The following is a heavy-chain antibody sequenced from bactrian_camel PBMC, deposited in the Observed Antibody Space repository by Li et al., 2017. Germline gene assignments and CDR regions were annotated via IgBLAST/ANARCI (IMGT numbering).Heavy chain of an antibody. Sequence: HVQLVESGGDSVQAGGSLRLSCTASGFTFDSTMAWYRQFPGNVCEFVARLGRDGSQRYDDSVKGRFAVSRERARNTLYLQLNSLQAEDTAMYYCTKDLRATSLPPYLSDSWGQGTQVTVS. V-gene: IGHV3S55*01. CDR1: GFTFDST. J-gene: IGHJ4*01. CDR2: LGRDGSQ. CDR3: TKDLRATSLPPYLSDS. D-gene: IGHD4*01.